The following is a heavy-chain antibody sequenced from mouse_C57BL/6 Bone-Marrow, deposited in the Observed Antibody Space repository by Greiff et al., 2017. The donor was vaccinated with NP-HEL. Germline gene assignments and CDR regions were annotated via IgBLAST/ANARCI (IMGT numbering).Heavy chain of an antibody. V-gene: IGHV1-19*01. Sequence: EVQLQESGPVLVKPGASVKMSCKASGYTFTDYYMNWVKQSHGKSLEWIGVINPYNGGTSYNQKFKGKATLTVDKSSSTAYMELNSLTSEDSAVYYGARLDYDYLFAYWGQGTLVTVSA. CDR2: INPYNGGT. J-gene: IGHJ3*01. D-gene: IGHD2-4*01. CDR3: ARLDYDYLFAY. CDR1: GYTFTDYY.